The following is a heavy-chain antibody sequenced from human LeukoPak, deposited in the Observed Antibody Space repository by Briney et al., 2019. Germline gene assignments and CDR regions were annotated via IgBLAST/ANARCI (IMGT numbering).Heavy chain of an antibody. CDR3: ARGPGAYVLSRRYGMDV. J-gene: IGHJ6*02. D-gene: IGHD1-14*01. V-gene: IGHV4-59*12. Sequence: SETLSLTCTVSGGSISTYYWTWIRQPPGKGLEWIGYIYYSGSTNYNPSLKSRVSISVDTSKNQFSLSVSSVTAADTAVYYCARGPGAYVLSRRYGMDVWGQGTTVTVSS. CDR1: GGSISTYY. CDR2: IYYSGST.